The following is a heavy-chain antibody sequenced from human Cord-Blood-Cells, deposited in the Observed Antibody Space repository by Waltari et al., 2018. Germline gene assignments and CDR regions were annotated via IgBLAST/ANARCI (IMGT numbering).Heavy chain of an antibody. J-gene: IGHJ4*02. CDR2: INHSGST. CDR3: ARSSVLGELLWGVYYFDY. CDR1: GGSFSGYY. V-gene: IGHV4-34*01. D-gene: IGHD1-26*01. Sequence: QVQLQQWGAGLLKPSEPLSLTCAVYGGSFSGYYWRWIRQPPGKGLEWIGEINHSGSTNYNPSLKSRVTISVDTSKNQFSLKLSSVTAADTAVYYCARSSVLGELLWGVYYFDYWGQGTLVTVSS.